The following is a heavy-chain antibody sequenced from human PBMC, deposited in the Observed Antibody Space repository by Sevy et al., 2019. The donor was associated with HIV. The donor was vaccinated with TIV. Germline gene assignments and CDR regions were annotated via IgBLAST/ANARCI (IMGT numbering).Heavy chain of an antibody. CDR3: ESSDAYSRFGYYYFDIDF. D-gene: IGHD3-22*01. V-gene: IGHV3-48*02. Sequence: GGSLRLSCAVSGFTFNAYNMNWVRQAPGKGLEWVAYITYTSTTIYYADSVRGRFTISRDNAKNTLYLQMNSLREEDTAVYYCESSDAYSRFGYYYFDIDFWGQGTSVTVSS. J-gene: IGHJ6*02. CDR2: ITYTSTTI. CDR1: GFTFNAYN.